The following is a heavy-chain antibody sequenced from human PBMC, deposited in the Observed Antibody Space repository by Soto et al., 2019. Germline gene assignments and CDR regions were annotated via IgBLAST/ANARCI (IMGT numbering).Heavy chain of an antibody. D-gene: IGHD1-20*01. CDR2: INSDGSST. J-gene: IGHJ5*02. CDR1: GFTFSSYW. CDR3: ARGFLTGTTGWFDP. V-gene: IGHV3-74*01. Sequence: GGSLRLSCAASGFTFSSYWMHWVRQAPGKGLVWVSRINSDGSSTSYADSVKGRFTISRDNAKNTLYLQMNSLRADDTAVYYCARGFLTGTTGWFDPWGQGTLVTVSS.